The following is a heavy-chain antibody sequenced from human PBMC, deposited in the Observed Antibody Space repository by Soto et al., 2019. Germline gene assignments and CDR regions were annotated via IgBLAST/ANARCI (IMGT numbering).Heavy chain of an antibody. CDR3: ARSGVTGIVIPSHWFDP. CDR1: GDSIGGVGY. V-gene: IGHV4-31*03. J-gene: IGHJ5*02. D-gene: IGHD2-21*02. CDR2: ISSSGST. Sequence: SETLSLTCTVSGDSIGGVGYWSWIRQFPGRGLEWIGCISSSGSTYYNPALNNRISLLLDTSQNQFSLKLLSVTAADTAIYYCARSGVTGIVIPSHWFDPWGQGTLVTVSS.